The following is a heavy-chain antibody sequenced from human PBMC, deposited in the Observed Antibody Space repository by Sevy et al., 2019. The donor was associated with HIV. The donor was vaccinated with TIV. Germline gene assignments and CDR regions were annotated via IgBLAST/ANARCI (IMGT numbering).Heavy chain of an antibody. CDR1: GFTFSSYA. D-gene: IGHD1-26*01. CDR3: AKTYSGSYVVY. CDR2: ISGSGGST. Sequence: GGSLRLSCAASGFTFSSYAMSWVRQALGKGLEWVSAISGSGGSTYYADSVKGRFTISRDNSKNTLYLQMNSLRAEDTAVYYCAKTYSGSYVVYWGQGTLVTVSS. J-gene: IGHJ4*02. V-gene: IGHV3-23*01.